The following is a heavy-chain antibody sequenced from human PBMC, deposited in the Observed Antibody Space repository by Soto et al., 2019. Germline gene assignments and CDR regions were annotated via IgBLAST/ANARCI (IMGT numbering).Heavy chain of an antibody. CDR2: ISYDGSNK. CDR3: ARSVRDGYNSDMDAFDI. D-gene: IGHD5-12*01. Sequence: QVQLVESGGGVVQPGRSLRLSCAASGFTFSSYAMHWVRQAPGKGLEWVAVISYDGSNKYYADSVKGRFTISRDNSKNTLYLQMNSLRAEDTAVYYCARSVRDGYNSDMDAFDIWGQGTMVTVSS. V-gene: IGHV3-30-3*01. CDR1: GFTFSSYA. J-gene: IGHJ3*02.